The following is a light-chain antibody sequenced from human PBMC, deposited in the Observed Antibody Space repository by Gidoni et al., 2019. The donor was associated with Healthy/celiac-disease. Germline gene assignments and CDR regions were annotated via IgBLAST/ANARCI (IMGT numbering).Light chain of an antibody. CDR1: QSISIW. Sequence: DIQMTQSPSTLSASVGDRVTITCRANQSISIWLAWYQQKPGNATKLLIYKASSLESGVPSRFGGSGSGTEFTLTISSLQPDDFATYYCQQYNSYSRTFGQGTKVEIK. CDR3: QQYNSYSRT. V-gene: IGKV1-5*03. J-gene: IGKJ1*01. CDR2: KAS.